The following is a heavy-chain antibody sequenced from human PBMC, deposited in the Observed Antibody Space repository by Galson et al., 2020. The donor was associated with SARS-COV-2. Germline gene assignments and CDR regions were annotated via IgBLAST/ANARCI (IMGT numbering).Heavy chain of an antibody. Sequence: SGPTLVKPTQTLTLTCTFSGFSLSTSGMCVSWIRQPPGKALEWLALIDWDDDKYYSTSLTTRLTISKDTSKNQVVLTMTNMDPVDTATYYCARGILLWFGALDAFDIWGQGTMVTVSS. D-gene: IGHD3-10*01. V-gene: IGHV2-70*01. CDR3: ARGILLWFGALDAFDI. CDR1: GFSLSTSGMC. J-gene: IGHJ3*02. CDR2: IDWDDDK.